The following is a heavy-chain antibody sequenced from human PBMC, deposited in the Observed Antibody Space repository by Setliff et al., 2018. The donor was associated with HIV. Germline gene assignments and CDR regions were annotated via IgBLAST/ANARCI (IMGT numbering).Heavy chain of an antibody. Sequence: LSLTCAVPGYSISTAYYWAWIRQSPGKGLEWIGGFHHSGSAHYNPSLKSRVTISGQTSKNQFSLTLTSVTAADTAIYYCARQGAGYYYDSSDYYTGNGFDMWGQGTMVTVSS. V-gene: IGHV4-38-2*01. J-gene: IGHJ3*02. CDR1: GYSISTAYY. CDR2: FHHSGSA. D-gene: IGHD3-22*01. CDR3: ARQGAGYYYDSSDYYTGNGFDM.